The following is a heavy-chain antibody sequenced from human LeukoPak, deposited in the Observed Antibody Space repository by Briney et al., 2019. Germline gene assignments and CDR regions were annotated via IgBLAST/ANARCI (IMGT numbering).Heavy chain of an antibody. CDR3: AKGRGYYDSSGYPH. J-gene: IGHJ1*01. Sequence: PGGSLRLSCEAAGFTFSNYAMSWVRQGPGKGLEWVSSISGSGGSTFYADSVKGRFTISRDNSKNTLYLQMNSLRAEDTAVYYCAKGRGYYDSSGYPHWGQGTLVTVSS. CDR2: ISGSGGST. D-gene: IGHD3-22*01. CDR1: GFTFSNYA. V-gene: IGHV3-23*01.